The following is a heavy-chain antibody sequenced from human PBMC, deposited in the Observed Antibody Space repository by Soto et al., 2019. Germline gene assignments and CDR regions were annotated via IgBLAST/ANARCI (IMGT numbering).Heavy chain of an antibody. V-gene: IGHV4-34*01. Sequence: QVQLQQWGAGLLKPSETLSLTCAVYGGSFSGYSWSWIRQPPGKGLEWIGEINHSGSTNYNPSLKSRVTISVDTSKNQFSLKLSSVTAADTAVYYCASVSGNSAMGIDYCGQGTLVTVAS. D-gene: IGHD5-18*01. J-gene: IGHJ4*02. CDR3: ASVSGNSAMGIDY. CDR1: GGSFSGYS. CDR2: INHSGST.